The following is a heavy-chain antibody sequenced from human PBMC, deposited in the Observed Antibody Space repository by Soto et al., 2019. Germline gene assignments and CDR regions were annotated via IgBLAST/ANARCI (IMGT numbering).Heavy chain of an antibody. D-gene: IGHD2-15*01. CDR1: GGSFSGYY. CDR2: INHSGST. Sequence: QVQLQQWGAGLLKPSETLSLTCAVYGGSFSGYYWSWIRQPPGKGLEWIGEINHSGSTNYNPSLKSRFTISVDTSRNPFSLKLSSVTAADTAVYYCARGVVAAVYYDSYYGMDVWGQGTTVTVSS. J-gene: IGHJ6*02. CDR3: ARGVVAAVYYDSYYGMDV. V-gene: IGHV4-34*01.